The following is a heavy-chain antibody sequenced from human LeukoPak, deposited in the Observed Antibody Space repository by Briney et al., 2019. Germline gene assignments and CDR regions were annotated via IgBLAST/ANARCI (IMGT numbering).Heavy chain of an antibody. J-gene: IGHJ4*02. V-gene: IGHV4-30-2*01. CDR3: ARYCSGGDCYSKALDY. CDR1: GGSISSGGYS. Sequence: SETLSLTCTVSGGSISSGGYSWSWIRQPPGKGLEWIGYIYHSGSTYYNPSLKSRVTISVDRSKNQFSLKLSSVTAADTAVYYCARYCSGGDCYSKALDYWGQGILVTVSS. D-gene: IGHD2-15*01. CDR2: IYHSGST.